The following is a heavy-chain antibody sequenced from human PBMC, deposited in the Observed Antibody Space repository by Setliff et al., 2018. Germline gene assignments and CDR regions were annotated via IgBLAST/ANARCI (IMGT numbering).Heavy chain of an antibody. CDR3: ARTCSGSGCYAGLES. J-gene: IGHJ4*02. Sequence: GESLKLSCAASGFTFSTYRMHWVRQAPGKGLEWVAVIWDDGVKKYHADSVKGRFTISRDNSKNTLYLQMNSLRPEDTAVYYCARTCSGSGCYAGLESWGQGTPVTGSS. CDR2: IWDDGVKK. CDR1: GFTFSTYR. D-gene: IGHD2-15*01. V-gene: IGHV3-33*08.